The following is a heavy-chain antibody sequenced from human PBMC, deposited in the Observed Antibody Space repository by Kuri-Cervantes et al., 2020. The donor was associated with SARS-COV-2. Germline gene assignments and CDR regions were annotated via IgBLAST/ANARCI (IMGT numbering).Heavy chain of an antibody. CDR2: ISYDGSNK. D-gene: IGHD6-19*01. V-gene: IGHV3-30*03. Sequence: GESLKISCAASGFTFSSYSMNWVRQAPGKGLEWVAVISYDGSNKYYADSVKGRFTISRDNSKNTLYLQMNSLRAEDTAVYYCARELGSSGWNDAFDIWGQGTMVTVSS. CDR1: GFTFSSYS. CDR3: ARELGSSGWNDAFDI. J-gene: IGHJ3*02.